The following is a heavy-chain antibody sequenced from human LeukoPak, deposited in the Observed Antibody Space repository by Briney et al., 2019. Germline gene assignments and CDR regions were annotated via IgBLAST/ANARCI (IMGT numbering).Heavy chain of an antibody. V-gene: IGHV3-23*01. D-gene: IGHD3-22*01. Sequence: GGTLRLSCAASGFTFSSFGMTWVRQAPGKGLEWVSAISDNGGSIFYADSVKGRFTISRDNSKNSLYLQMNSLRADDTAVYYCTTNYPPDYYDSSGYYYYWGQGTLVTVSS. CDR2: ISDNGGSI. CDR1: GFTFSSFG. J-gene: IGHJ4*02. CDR3: TTNYPPDYYDSSGYYYY.